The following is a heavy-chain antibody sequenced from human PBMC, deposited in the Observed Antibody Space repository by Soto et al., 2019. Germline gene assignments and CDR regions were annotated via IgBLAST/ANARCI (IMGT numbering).Heavy chain of an antibody. CDR1: GFTFSSSG. Sequence: EVQLLESGGGLIQPGESLRLSCAASGFTFSSSGMSWVRQAPGKGLEWISAITGSGTNTYYADSVKGRFTISRDNSQNTLYLQMNSLRADDTAVYYCAKLTTTWGQGTLVTVSS. J-gene: IGHJ4*02. V-gene: IGHV3-23*01. CDR3: AKLTTT. CDR2: ITGSGTNT. D-gene: IGHD4-17*01.